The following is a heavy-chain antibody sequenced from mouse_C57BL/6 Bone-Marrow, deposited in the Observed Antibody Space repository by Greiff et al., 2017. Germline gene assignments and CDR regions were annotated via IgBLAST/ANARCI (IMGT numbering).Heavy chain of an antibody. V-gene: IGHV3-6*01. CDR2: ISYDGSN. J-gene: IGHJ2*01. CDR1: GYSITSGYY. CDR3: ARVYGNCFDY. D-gene: IGHD2-1*01. Sequence: EVHLVESGPGLVKPSQSLSLTCSVTGYSITSGYYWNWIRQFPGNKLEWMGYISYDGSNNYNPSLKNRISITRDTSKNQFFLKLNSVTTEDTATYYCARVYGNCFDYWGQGTTLTVSS.